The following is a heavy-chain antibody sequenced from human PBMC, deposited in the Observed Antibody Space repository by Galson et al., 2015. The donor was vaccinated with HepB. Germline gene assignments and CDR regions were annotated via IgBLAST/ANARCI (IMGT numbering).Heavy chain of an antibody. CDR2: ISSNGDYT. D-gene: IGHD6-19*01. CDR3: ARDWGIPVAGTWWFDP. CDR1: RFIFSNYK. Sequence: SLRLSCAASRFIFSNYKMNWVRQPPGKGLEWVSSISSNGDYTYYADSVRGRFTISRDNAKNSVYPQMSSLRVEDTALYYCARDWGIPVAGTWWFDPWGQGTLVTVSS. V-gene: IGHV3-21*01. J-gene: IGHJ5*02.